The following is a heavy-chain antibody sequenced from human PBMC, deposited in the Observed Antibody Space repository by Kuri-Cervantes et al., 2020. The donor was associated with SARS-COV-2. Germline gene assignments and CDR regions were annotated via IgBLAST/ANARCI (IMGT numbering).Heavy chain of an antibody. Sequence: GGSLRLSCVASGFTFSAYTLNWVRQAPGKGLEWVSSITRSSVYISYADSLKGRFTISRDNAKNSLYLQMNGLRAEDTAAYYCATFSNLQTEFDYWGQGTLVTVSS. J-gene: IGHJ4*02. CDR2: ITRSSVYI. V-gene: IGHV3-21*01. D-gene: IGHD4-11*01. CDR1: GFTFSAYT. CDR3: ATFSNLQTEFDY.